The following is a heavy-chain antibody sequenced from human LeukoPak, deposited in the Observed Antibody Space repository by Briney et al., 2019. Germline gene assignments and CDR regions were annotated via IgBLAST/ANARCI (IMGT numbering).Heavy chain of an antibody. CDR1: GFTFSSYS. J-gene: IGHJ4*02. Sequence: PGGSLRLSCAASGFTFSSYSMNWVRQAPGKGLEWVANIKQDGSEKYYVDSVKGRFTISRDNAKNSLYLQMNSLRAEDTAVYDCARDGSDSTGYYYALWEQGTLVTVSS. V-gene: IGHV3-7*01. D-gene: IGHD3-22*01. CDR3: ARDGSDSTGYYYAL. CDR2: IKQDGSEK.